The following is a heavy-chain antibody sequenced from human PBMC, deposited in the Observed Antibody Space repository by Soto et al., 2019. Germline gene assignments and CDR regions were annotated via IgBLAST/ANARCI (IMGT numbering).Heavy chain of an antibody. Sequence: GGSLRLSCAASGFTFSSYGIHWVRQAPGKGLEWVAVISYDGSNKYYADSVKGRFTISRDNSKNTLYLQMNSLRAEDTAVYYCAKVASVVPAAIRYYYYGMDVWGQGTTVTVSS. J-gene: IGHJ6*02. CDR3: AKVASVVPAAIRYYYYGMDV. D-gene: IGHD2-2*02. CDR2: ISYDGSNK. CDR1: GFTFSSYG. V-gene: IGHV3-30*18.